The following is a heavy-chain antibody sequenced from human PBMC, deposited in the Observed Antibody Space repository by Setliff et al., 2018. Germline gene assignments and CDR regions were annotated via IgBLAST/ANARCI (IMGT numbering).Heavy chain of an antibody. Sequence: PSETLSLTCSVFGDSLTRSSSWWGWIRQPAGKGLEWIGNIYSSGTTKYNPSLKSRITMSVDTSKKQFSLSLSSVTAADTAIYYCARVYGDETIDIWGQGKLVTVSS. J-gene: IGHJ3*02. D-gene: IGHD2-21*02. V-gene: IGHV4-61*09. CDR1: GDSLTRSSSW. CDR3: ARVYGDETIDI. CDR2: IYSSGTT.